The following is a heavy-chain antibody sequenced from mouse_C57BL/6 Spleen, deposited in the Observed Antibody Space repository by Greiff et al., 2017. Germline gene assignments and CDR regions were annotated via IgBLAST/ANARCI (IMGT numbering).Heavy chain of an antibody. CDR3: AKAYYDYAMDY. CDR1: GFTFSDYG. Sequence: DVHLVESGGGLVKPGGSLKLSCAASGFTFSDYGMHWVRQAPEKGLEWVAYISSGSSTIYYADTVKGRFTISRDNAKNTLFLQMTSLRSEDTAMYYCAKAYYDYAMDYWGQGTSVTVSS. V-gene: IGHV5-17*01. D-gene: IGHD2-4*01. J-gene: IGHJ4*01. CDR2: ISSGSSTI.